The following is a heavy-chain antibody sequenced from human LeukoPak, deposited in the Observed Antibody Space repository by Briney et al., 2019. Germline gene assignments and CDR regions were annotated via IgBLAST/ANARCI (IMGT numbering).Heavy chain of an antibody. CDR3: ARGNIVVVPAAITRRVYYGMDV. J-gene: IGHJ6*02. D-gene: IGHD2-2*02. Sequence: SETLSLTCAVYGGSFSGYYRSWIRQPPGKGLEWIGEINHSGSTNYNPTLKSRVTISVDTSKNQFSLKLSSVTAADTAVYYCARGNIVVVPAAITRRVYYGMDVWGQGTTVTVSS. CDR2: INHSGST. CDR1: GGSFSGYY. V-gene: IGHV4-34*01.